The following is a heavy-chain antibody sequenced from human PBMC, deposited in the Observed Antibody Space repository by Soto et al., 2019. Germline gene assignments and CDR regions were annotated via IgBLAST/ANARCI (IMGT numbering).Heavy chain of an antibody. J-gene: IGHJ6*02. D-gene: IGHD3-3*01. CDR2: IYTSGST. Sequence: ETLSLTCTVSGGSISSYYWSWIRQPAGKGLEWIGRIYTSGSTNYNPSLKSRVTMSVDTSKNQFSLKLSSVTAADTAVYYCAREDFWSGNYYYYGMDVWGQGTTVTVSS. CDR3: AREDFWSGNYYYYGMDV. CDR1: GGSISSYY. V-gene: IGHV4-4*07.